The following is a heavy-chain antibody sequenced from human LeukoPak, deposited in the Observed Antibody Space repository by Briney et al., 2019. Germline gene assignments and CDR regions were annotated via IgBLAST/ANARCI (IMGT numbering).Heavy chain of an antibody. CDR3: VVLFRRGSGSYYIDY. D-gene: IGHD3-10*01. J-gene: IGHJ4*01. V-gene: IGHV4-39*07. Sequence: SETLSLTCNVSGGSISSSSYYWGWIRQPPGKGLEWIGSIFYSGSTYYNPSLKSRATISVDTSKNQFSLKLRSVTAADTAAYYCVVLFRRGSGSYYIDYWGQGTLVTVYS. CDR2: IFYSGST. CDR1: GGSISSSSYY.